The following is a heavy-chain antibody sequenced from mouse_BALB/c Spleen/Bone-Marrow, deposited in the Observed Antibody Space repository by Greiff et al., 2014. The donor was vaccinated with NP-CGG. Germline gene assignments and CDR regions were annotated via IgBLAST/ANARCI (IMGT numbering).Heavy chain of an antibody. V-gene: IGHV1S41*01. CDR1: GDTFTSYW. Sequence: LVKRGSSVKLSCKASGDTFTSYWFNWIKQRPGQCLEWIGRIAPGSGSTYYNGMFKGKATLTVDKSSSPAYSQLSSLSSEDFAVYFCARFPLYYRSSFYYFHYSGPAPSLTVAS. D-gene: IGHD1-1*01. J-gene: IGHJ2*02. CDR2: IAPGSGST. CDR3: ARFPLYYRSSFYYFHY.